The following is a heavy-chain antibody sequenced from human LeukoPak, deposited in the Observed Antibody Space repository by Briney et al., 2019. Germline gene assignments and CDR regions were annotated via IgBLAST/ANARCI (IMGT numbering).Heavy chain of an antibody. CDR3: ARDGGEVWNFYGMDV. CDR2: IYYSEST. J-gene: IGHJ6*02. V-gene: IGHV4-61*08. Sequence: SETLSLTCTVSGGSISSGDYYWSWIRQPPGKGLEWIGYIYYSESTNYNPSLKSRVTILVDTSKNQFSLKLSSVTAADTAVYYCARDGGEVWNFYGMDVWGQGTTVTVSS. CDR1: GGSISSGDYY. D-gene: IGHD3-16*01.